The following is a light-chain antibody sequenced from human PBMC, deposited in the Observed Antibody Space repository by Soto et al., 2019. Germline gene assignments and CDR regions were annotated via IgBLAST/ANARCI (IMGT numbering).Light chain of an antibody. CDR3: QQANRFPIS. Sequence: DIQMTQSPSSVSASVGDRVTITCRASQGISSWLAWYQQKPGKAPNLLIHTATSLQSGVPSRFSGSGSGTDFTINSRSQQSEDFATYYCQQANRFPISFGGGTNVEIK. V-gene: IGKV1-12*01. CDR2: TAT. CDR1: QGISSW. J-gene: IGKJ4*01.